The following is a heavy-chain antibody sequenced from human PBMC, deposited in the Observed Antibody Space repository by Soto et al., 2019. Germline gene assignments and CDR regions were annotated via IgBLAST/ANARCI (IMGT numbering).Heavy chain of an antibody. J-gene: IGHJ4*02. CDR1: GGTFSSYA. Sequence: GASVKVSCKASGGTFSSYAISWVRQAPGQGLEWMGGIIPIFGTANYAQKFQGRVTITADESTSTAYMELSSLRSEDTAVYYCASLAYCGGDCHTYFDYWGQGXLVTVSS. V-gene: IGHV1-69*13. CDR2: IIPIFGTA. D-gene: IGHD2-21*02. CDR3: ASLAYCGGDCHTYFDY.